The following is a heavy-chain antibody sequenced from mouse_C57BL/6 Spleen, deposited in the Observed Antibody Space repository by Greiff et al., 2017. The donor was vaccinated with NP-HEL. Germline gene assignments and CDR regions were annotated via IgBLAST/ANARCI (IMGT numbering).Heavy chain of an antibody. CDR2: IDPSDSFT. D-gene: IGHD1-1*01. CDR1: GYTFTSYW. J-gene: IGHJ4*01. V-gene: IGHV1-50*01. CDR3: ARRDGSSYDYYAMDY. Sequence: QVQLQQPGAELVKPGASVKLSCKASGYTFTSYWMQWVKQRPGQGLEWIGEIDPSDSFTNSNQKFKGKATLTVDTSSSTAYMKLSSLTSEDSAVYYCARRDGSSYDYYAMDYWGQGTSVTVSS.